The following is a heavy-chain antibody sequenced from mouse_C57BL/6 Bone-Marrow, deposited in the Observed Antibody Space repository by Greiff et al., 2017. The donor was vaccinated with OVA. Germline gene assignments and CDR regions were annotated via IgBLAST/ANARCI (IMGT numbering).Heavy chain of an antibody. D-gene: IGHD3-3*01. J-gene: IGHJ3*02. CDR3: FLGEGT. CDR2: IDPSDSYT. V-gene: IGHV1-69*01. Sequence: QQSCKASGYTFTSYWMHWVKQRPGQGLEWIGEIDPSDSYTNYNQKFKGKSTLTVDKSSSTAYMQLSSLTSEDSAVYYCFLGEGTWGQGTLVTVSA. CDR1: GYTFTSYW.